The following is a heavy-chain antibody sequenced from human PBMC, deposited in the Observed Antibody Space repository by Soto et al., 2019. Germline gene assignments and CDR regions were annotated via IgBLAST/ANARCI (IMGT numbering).Heavy chain of an antibody. V-gene: IGHV4-61*02. CDR2: IYTSGST. CDR1: GGSITNSRYY. Sequence: SETLSLTCTVSGGSITNSRYYWSWIRQPAGKGLEWIGRIYTSGSTNYNPSLKSRVTMSVDTSKNQFSLKLSSVTTADTAVYYCARDNPARLFDSWGQGTLVTVSS. CDR3: ARDNPARLFDS. J-gene: IGHJ5*01.